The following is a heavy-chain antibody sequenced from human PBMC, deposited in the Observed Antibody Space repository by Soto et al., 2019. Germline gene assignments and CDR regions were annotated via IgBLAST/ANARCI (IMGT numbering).Heavy chain of an antibody. CDR3: ARLTDDFWSGYTGLNAFDI. CDR2: INPSGGST. J-gene: IGHJ3*02. D-gene: IGHD3-3*01. V-gene: IGHV1-46*01. Sequence: QVQLVQSGAEVKKPGASVKVSCKASGYTFTSYYMHWVRQAPGQGLEWMGIINPSGGSTSYAQKFQGRVTMTRDTSTSTVYMELRSLRSEDTAVYYCARLTDDFWSGYTGLNAFDIWGQGTMVTVSS. CDR1: GYTFTSYY.